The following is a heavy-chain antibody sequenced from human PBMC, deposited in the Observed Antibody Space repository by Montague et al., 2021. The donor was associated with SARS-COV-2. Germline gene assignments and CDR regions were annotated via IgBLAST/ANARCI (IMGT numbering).Heavy chain of an antibody. CDR2: NSHSGGT. J-gene: IGHJ5*02. D-gene: IGHD2-15*01. CDR3: ARLSSDIGCNYWFDP. V-gene: IGHV4-4*02. Sequence: SETLSLTCAVSGGSISSGTWWTCVRQPPGKGLEWFGDNSHSGGTYYNPSLKSRVTISVDKSKNQFSLNLNTVTAADTAVYYCARLSSDIGCNYWFDPWGQGTLVSVSS. CDR1: GGSISSGTW.